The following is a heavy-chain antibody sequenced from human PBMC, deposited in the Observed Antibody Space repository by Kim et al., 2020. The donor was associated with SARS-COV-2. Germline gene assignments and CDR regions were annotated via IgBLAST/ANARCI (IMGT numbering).Heavy chain of an antibody. V-gene: IGHV3-21*01. D-gene: IGHD4-17*01. CDR2: ISSSSSYI. Sequence: GGSLRLSCAASGFTFSSYSMNWVRQAPGKGLEWVSSISSSSSYIYYADSVKGRFTISRDNAKNSLYLQMNSLRAEDTAVYYCARDSTTVVTPHAFDIWGQGTMVTVSS. CDR3: ARDSTTVVTPHAFDI. J-gene: IGHJ3*02. CDR1: GFTFSSYS.